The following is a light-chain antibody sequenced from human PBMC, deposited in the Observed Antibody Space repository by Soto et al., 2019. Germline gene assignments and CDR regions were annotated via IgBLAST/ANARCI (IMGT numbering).Light chain of an antibody. V-gene: IGLV1-47*01. CDR2: RNN. J-gene: IGLJ3*02. CDR3: AAWDDSLSGVV. CDR1: RSNIGRNF. Sequence: QSVLTQSPSASGTPGQRVTISCSGSRSNIGRNFAYWYQHVPGTAPRLLIQRNNERPSGVPDRFSGSKSGTSVSLAISGLRSDDEATYYCAAWDDSLSGVVFGGGTKLTVL.